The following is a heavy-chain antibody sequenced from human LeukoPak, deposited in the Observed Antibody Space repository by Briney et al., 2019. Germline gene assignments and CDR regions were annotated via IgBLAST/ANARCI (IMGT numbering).Heavy chain of an antibody. Sequence: GGSLRLSCAASGFTFSSYSMNWVRQAPGKGLEWVSSISSSSSYIYYADSVKGRFTISRDNAKNSLYLQMNSLRAEDTAVYYCARSYGSGSYYPDAFDIWGQGTMVTVSS. CDR1: GFTFSSYS. J-gene: IGHJ3*02. CDR2: ISSSSSYI. D-gene: IGHD3-10*01. CDR3: ARSYGSGSYYPDAFDI. V-gene: IGHV3-21*01.